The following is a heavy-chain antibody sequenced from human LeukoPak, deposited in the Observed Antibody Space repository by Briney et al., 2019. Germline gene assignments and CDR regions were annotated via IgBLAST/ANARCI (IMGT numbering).Heavy chain of an antibody. D-gene: IGHD1-20*01. CDR3: APLTGGYYFDY. CDR1: GFTFSSYA. CDR2: ISGSGGST. J-gene: IGHJ4*02. Sequence: GGSLRLSCAVSGFTFSSYAMSWIRQAPGKGLEWVSAISGSGGSTYYADSVKGRFTISRDNSKNTLYLQMNSRRAEDTAVYYCAPLTGGYYFDYWGQGTLVTVSS. V-gene: IGHV3-23*01.